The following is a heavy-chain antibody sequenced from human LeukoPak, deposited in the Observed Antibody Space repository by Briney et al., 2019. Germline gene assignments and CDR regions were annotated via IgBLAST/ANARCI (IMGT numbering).Heavy chain of an antibody. V-gene: IGHV4-59*01. Sequence: PSETLSLTCTVSGGSISSYYWSWIRQPPGKGLEWIGYIYYSGSTNYNPSLKSRVTISVDTSKNQFSLKLSSVTAADTAVYYCARDNWNYGSSMDVWGQGTTVTVSS. CDR3: ARDNWNYGSSMDV. CDR2: IYYSGST. D-gene: IGHD1-7*01. J-gene: IGHJ6*02. CDR1: GGSISSYY.